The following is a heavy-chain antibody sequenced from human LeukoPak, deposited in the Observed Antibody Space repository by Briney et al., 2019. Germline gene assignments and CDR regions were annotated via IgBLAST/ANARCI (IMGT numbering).Heavy chain of an antibody. J-gene: IGHJ5*02. D-gene: IGHD6-13*01. Sequence: PSETLSLTCTVSGGSISSYYWSWIRQPAGKGLEWIGRIYTSGSTNYNPSLKSRVTMSVDTSKNQCSLKRSSVTAADTAVYYCARVGGGSWLNWFDRWGQGTLVTVSS. CDR2: IYTSGST. CDR1: GGSISSYY. V-gene: IGHV4-4*07. CDR3: ARVGGGSWLNWFDR.